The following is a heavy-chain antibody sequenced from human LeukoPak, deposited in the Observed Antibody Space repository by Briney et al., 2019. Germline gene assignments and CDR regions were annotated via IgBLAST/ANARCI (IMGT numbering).Heavy chain of an antibody. D-gene: IGHD3-16*01. CDR2: ISPSGST. V-gene: IGHV4-34*01. CDR3: ARHGGYDFDY. Sequence: SETLSLTCAVYGGSFSGRYWSWIRQPPGEGLEWIGQISPSGSTTYNPSLESRVTISLDTPKNQFSLRLSSVTAADTAVYYCARHGGYDFDYWGQGTLVTVSS. J-gene: IGHJ4*02. CDR1: GGSFSGRY.